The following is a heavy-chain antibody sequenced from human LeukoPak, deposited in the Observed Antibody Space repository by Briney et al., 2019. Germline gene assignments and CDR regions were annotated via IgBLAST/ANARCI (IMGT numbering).Heavy chain of an antibody. D-gene: IGHD2-2*01. CDR1: GGSFSGYY. CDR2: INHSGST. Sequence: SETLSLTCAVYGGSFSGYYWSWIRQPPGKGLEWIGEINHSGSTNYNPSLKSRVTISVDTSKNQFSLKLSSVTAADTAVYYCARRLVVVPAAANWFDPWGQGTLVTVS. CDR3: ARRLVVVPAAANWFDP. J-gene: IGHJ5*02. V-gene: IGHV4-34*01.